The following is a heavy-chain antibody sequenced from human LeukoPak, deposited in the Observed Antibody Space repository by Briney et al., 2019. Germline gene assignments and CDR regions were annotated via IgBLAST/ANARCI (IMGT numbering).Heavy chain of an antibody. CDR3: AREGNYYDSSGYYSDYYFDY. J-gene: IGHJ4*02. CDR2: ISGNSSTI. CDR1: GFTFSSYC. Sequence: PGGSLRLSCAASGFTFSSYCMTWVRQAPGKGLEWVSYISGNSSTIYYADSVKGRFTISRDNSKNTLYLQMNSLRAEDTAVYYCAREGNYYDSSGYYSDYYFDYWGQGTLVTVSS. D-gene: IGHD3-22*01. V-gene: IGHV3-48*01.